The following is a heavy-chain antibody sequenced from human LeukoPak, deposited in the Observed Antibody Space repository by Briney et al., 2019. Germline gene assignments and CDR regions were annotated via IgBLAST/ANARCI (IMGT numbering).Heavy chain of an antibody. D-gene: IGHD6-13*01. V-gene: IGHV3-20*04. CDR1: GFTFDDYG. Sequence: PGGSLRLSCAASGFTFDDYGMSWVRQAPGKGLEWVSGINWNGSNTGYADSVKGRFTISRDNSKNTLYLQMNSLRAEDTAVYYCAKPRIAAAGTPEYFQHWGQGTLVTVSS. CDR2: INWNGSNT. J-gene: IGHJ1*01. CDR3: AKPRIAAAGTPEYFQH.